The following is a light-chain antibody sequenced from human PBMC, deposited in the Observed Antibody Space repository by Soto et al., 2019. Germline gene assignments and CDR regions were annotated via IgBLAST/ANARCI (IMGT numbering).Light chain of an antibody. V-gene: IGKV1-39*01. CDR1: QNTRGY. Sequence: DIQMTQTPSTLSASVGDRVTITCRASQNTRGYLNWYQQKPGKAPKLLIYAASSLQSGIPSRFSGSGSETDFTLTISSLQPEDFATYYCQQSYSTPWTFGQGTKVDI. CDR2: AAS. J-gene: IGKJ1*01. CDR3: QQSYSTPWT.